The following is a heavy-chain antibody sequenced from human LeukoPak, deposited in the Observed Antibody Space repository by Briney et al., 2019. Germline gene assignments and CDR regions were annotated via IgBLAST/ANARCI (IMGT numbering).Heavy chain of an antibody. Sequence: SETLSLTCAVYGGSFSGYYWSWIRQPPGKGLEWIGEINHSGSTNYNPSLKSRVTISVDTSKNQFSLKLSSVTAAATAVYYCARDSPIVVVPAAQGGFDPWGQGTLVTVSS. CDR1: GGSFSGYY. J-gene: IGHJ5*02. CDR3: ARDSPIVVVPAAQGGFDP. V-gene: IGHV4-34*01. CDR2: INHSGST. D-gene: IGHD2-2*01.